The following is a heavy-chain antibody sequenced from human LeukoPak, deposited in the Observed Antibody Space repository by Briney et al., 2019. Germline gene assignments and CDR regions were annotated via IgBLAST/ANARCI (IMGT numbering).Heavy chain of an antibody. Sequence: PGGSLRLSCAASGFTFSTYAMSWVRQAPGKGLEWVSAISGSGGSTYYADSVKGRFTISRDNSKNTLYVQTNSLRAEDTAVYYCAKERPFCGGDCYSETGGFDYWGQGTLVTVSS. J-gene: IGHJ4*02. CDR2: ISGSGGST. CDR3: AKERPFCGGDCYSETGGFDY. D-gene: IGHD2-21*02. V-gene: IGHV3-23*01. CDR1: GFTFSTYA.